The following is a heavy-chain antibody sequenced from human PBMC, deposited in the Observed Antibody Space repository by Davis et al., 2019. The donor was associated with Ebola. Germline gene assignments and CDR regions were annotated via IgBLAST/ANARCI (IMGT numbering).Heavy chain of an antibody. CDR3: LGGHYGEPFDY. V-gene: IGHV4-59*01. J-gene: IGHJ4*02. CDR2: ICYNRKT. CDR1: GGSISSYC. D-gene: IGHD4-17*01. Sequence: PGGSLRISCSVSGGSISSYCWTWIRQSPGQGLEWIGNICYNRKTEHNPSLKSRVTIAVDTSKNQFSLRMTSVTAADAAVYYCLGGHYGEPFDYWGQGTLVTVSS.